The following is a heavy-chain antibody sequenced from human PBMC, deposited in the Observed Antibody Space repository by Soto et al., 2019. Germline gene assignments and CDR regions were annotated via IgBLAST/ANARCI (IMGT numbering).Heavy chain of an antibody. CDR3: AKARPGFDY. CDR2: IRSGGSP. V-gene: IGHV3-23*01. CDR1: GFTFSSYA. Sequence: EVQLLESGGGLVQPGGSLRLSCAASGFTFSSYAMSWVRQAPGKGLEWVSAIRSGGSPFYADSVKGRFTISRDNSKNTLYLQMNSLKAEDTAVYYGAKARPGFDYWGQGTLVTVSS. J-gene: IGHJ4*02.